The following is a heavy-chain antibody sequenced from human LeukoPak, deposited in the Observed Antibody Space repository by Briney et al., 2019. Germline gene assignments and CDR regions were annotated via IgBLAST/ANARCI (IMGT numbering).Heavy chain of an antibody. Sequence: GGSLRFSCAASGFTFSSYWMSWVRQAPGKGLEWVANIKTDGSEKYYVDSAKGRFSISRDNAKNSLYLQMNSLRAEDTAVYYCASQRDGDYVEWGQGTLVTVSP. CDR2: IKTDGSEK. CDR3: ASQRDGDYVE. J-gene: IGHJ4*02. D-gene: IGHD4-17*01. CDR1: GFTFSSYW. V-gene: IGHV3-7*01.